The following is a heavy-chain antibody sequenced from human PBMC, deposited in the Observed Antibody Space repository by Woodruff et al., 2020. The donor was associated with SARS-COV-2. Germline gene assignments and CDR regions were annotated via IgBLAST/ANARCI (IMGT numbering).Heavy chain of an antibody. CDR2: ISAYNGNT. V-gene: IGHV1-18*01. CDR1: SYG. D-gene: IGHD3-16*01. J-gene: IGHJ4*02. Sequence: SYGISWVRQAPGQGLEWMGWISAYNGNTNYAQKLQGRVTITADTSTDTAYMELSSLRSEDTAVYYCATLGDDFSPTIFDYWGQ. CDR3: ATLGDDFSPTIFDY.